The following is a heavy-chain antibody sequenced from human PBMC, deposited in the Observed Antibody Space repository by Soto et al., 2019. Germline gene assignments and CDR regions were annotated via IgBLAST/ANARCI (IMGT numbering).Heavy chain of an antibody. CDR1: GGSISSYY. CDR2: IYYSGST. D-gene: IGHD1-1*01. Sequence: QVQLQESGPGLMKPSESLSLTCTVSGGSISSYYWSWIRQPPGKGLEWIGYIYYSGSTNYNPSLKSRVTISVDTSKNQFSLKLSSVTAADTAVYYCARGLERPSGMDVWGQGTTVTVSS. CDR3: ARGLERPSGMDV. V-gene: IGHV4-59*01. J-gene: IGHJ6*02.